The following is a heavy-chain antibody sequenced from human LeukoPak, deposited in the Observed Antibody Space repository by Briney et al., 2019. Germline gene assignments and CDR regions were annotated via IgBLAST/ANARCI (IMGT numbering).Heavy chain of an antibody. Sequence: SETLSLTCTVSGGSISSGYYYWSWIRQPPGKGLEYIGYIYYGGTYYNPSLKSRVTISVDTSKNQFSLKLSSVTAADTAVYYCAREGWELHELDYWGQGTLVTVSS. J-gene: IGHJ4*02. CDR3: AREGWELHELDY. V-gene: IGHV4-30-4*01. CDR2: IYYGGT. D-gene: IGHD1-26*01. CDR1: GGSISSGYYY.